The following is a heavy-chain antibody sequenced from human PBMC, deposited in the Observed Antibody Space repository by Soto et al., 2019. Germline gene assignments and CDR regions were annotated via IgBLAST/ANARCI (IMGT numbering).Heavy chain of an antibody. V-gene: IGHV4-34*01. CDR2: INHSGST. J-gene: IGHJ6*02. D-gene: IGHD3-9*01. CDR3: ARGRRAILTGYYLLYYGMDV. Sequence: SETLSLTCAVYSGSFSGYYWSWIRQPPGKGLEWIGEINHSGSTNYNPSLKSRVTISVDTSKNQFSLKLSSVTAADTAVYYCARGRRAILTGYYLLYYGMDVWGQGTTVTVSS. CDR1: SGSFSGYY.